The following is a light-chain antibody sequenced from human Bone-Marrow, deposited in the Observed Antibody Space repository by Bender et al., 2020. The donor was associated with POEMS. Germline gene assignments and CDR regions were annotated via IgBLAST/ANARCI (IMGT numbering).Light chain of an antibody. CDR2: DVS. CDR3: AVWDDSLNGWV. J-gene: IGLJ3*02. Sequence: QSALTQPASVSGSPGQSITISCTGTSSDVGSYNLVSWYQQHPGKAPKLMIYDVSRRPSGVPDRFSGSKSGNTASLAISGLQSEDEADYYCAVWDDSLNGWVFGGGTKLTVL. V-gene: IGLV2-14*02. CDR1: SSDVGSYNL.